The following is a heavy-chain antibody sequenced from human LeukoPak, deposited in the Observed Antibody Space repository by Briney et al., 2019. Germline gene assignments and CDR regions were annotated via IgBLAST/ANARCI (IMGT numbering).Heavy chain of an antibody. CDR3: AKTGDGSGWPYDY. CDR2: INHSGST. J-gene: IGHJ4*02. Sequence: PSETLSLTCAVYGGSFSGYYWSWIRQPPGKGLERIGEINHSGSTNYNPSLKSRVTISVDTSKNQFSLKLSSETAADTAVYYCAKTGDGSGWPYDYRGQGTLVTVSS. CDR1: GGSFSGYY. V-gene: IGHV4-34*01. D-gene: IGHD6-19*01.